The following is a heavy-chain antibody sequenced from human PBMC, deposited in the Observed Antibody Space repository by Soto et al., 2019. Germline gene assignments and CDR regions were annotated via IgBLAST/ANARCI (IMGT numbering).Heavy chain of an antibody. J-gene: IGHJ1*01. CDR3: ATNPGSYGDSPRAYEF. Sequence: AESLSLTCTFSVGSVSSGGYYCSWIRQRPWKGLEGIGYIYYSGSTNYNSSLKSRVTISVDTSKNQFSLKLSPVTAADTAVYYCATNPGSYGDSPRAYEFWGQGTRVSVS. D-gene: IGHD4-17*01. V-gene: IGHV4-61*08. CDR2: IYYSGST. CDR1: VGSVSSGGYY.